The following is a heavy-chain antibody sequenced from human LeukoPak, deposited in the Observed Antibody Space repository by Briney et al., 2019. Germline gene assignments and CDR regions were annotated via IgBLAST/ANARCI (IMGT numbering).Heavy chain of an antibody. D-gene: IGHD2-2*01. CDR3: ARRQGCSSTSCPPDY. J-gene: IGHJ4*02. CDR1: GSSFTTYW. CDR2: IYPGDSDI. Sequence: GESLKISCQGSGSSFTTYWIGWVRQLPGKGLEWMGIIYPGDSDIRYSPSFQGQVTMSVDKSISTAYLQWTSLKASDTAMYYCARRQGCSSTSCPPDYWGQGTLVTVSS. V-gene: IGHV5-51*01.